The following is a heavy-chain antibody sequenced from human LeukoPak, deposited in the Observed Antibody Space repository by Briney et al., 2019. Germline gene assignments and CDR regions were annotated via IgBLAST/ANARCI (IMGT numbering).Heavy chain of an antibody. CDR3: ARENVTSPYYYYGMDV. CDR2: IYSDGNT. V-gene: IGHV3-53*01. D-gene: IGHD1-1*01. J-gene: IGHJ6*02. CDR1: GFTVSSIY. Sequence: GGSLRLSCAVSGFTVSSIYMSWVRQAPGKGLEWVSFIYSDGNTYYADSVKGRFTISRDNSKNTLYLQMNSLRAEDTAVYYCARENVTSPYYYYGMDVWGQGTTVTVSS.